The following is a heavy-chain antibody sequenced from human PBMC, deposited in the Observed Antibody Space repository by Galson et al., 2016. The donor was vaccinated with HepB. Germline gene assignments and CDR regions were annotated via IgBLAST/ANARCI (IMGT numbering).Heavy chain of an antibody. V-gene: IGHV4-4*02. Sequence: EPLSLTCAVSGASISSDHWWTWVRQFPGRGLEWIGEIFHTGLIRYNPSLKSRVTISVDKSQNQFSLRLSSVTAADTAVYYCVTVRAGCSSTSCYFDSWGQGTLVTVSS. J-gene: IGHJ4*02. CDR3: VTVRAGCSSTSCYFDS. D-gene: IGHD2-2*01. CDR2: IFHTGLI. CDR1: GASISSDHW.